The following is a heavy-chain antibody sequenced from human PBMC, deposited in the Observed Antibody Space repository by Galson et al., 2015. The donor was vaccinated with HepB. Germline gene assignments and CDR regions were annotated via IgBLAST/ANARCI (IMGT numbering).Heavy chain of an antibody. Sequence: QSGAEMKTPGASVTVSCRASNYPFTRYTINWLRQAPGQGPEWMGWSSGYNGDTHYSHNFRDRVTMTTDTSTGTAFMELTSLSYDDTTVYYCARGGMATIGGPTFDYWGQGTLVTVSS. CDR3: ARGGMATIGGPTFDY. CDR2: SSGYNGDT. CDR1: NYPFTRYT. D-gene: IGHD5-24*01. J-gene: IGHJ4*02. V-gene: IGHV1-18*01.